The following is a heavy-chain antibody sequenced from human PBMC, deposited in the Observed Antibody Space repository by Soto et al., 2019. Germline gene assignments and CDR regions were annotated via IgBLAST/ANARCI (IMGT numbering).Heavy chain of an antibody. CDR2: ISSSSSYI. CDR3: ARGRSAAGSYYYYYGISV. D-gene: IGHD6-13*01. Sequence: EVQLVESGGGLVKPGGSLRLSCAAAGFTFSSYSMNWVRQAPGKGLEWVSSISSSSSYIYYADSVKGRFTISRDNAKNSLYLQMNSLRAEDTAVYYLARGRSAAGSYYYYYGISVWGQGNTVTVSS. J-gene: IGHJ6*02. CDR1: GFTFSSYS. V-gene: IGHV3-21*01.